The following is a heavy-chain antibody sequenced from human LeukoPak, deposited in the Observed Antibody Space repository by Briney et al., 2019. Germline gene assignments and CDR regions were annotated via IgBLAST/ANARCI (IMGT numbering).Heavy chain of an antibody. D-gene: IGHD3-9*01. CDR2: IWYDGSNK. J-gene: IGHJ4*02. Sequence: PGRSLRLSCAASGFTFSSYGMHWVRQAPGKGLEWVAVIWYDGSNKYYADSVKGRFTISRDNSKNTLYLQMNSLRAEDTAVYYCAKDLPTHRGYFDWLLLGDYWGQGTLVTVSS. V-gene: IGHV3-33*06. CDR1: GFTFSSYG. CDR3: AKDLPTHRGYFDWLLLGDY.